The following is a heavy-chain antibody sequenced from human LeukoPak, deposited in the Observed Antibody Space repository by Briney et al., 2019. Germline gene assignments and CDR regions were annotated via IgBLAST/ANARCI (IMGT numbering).Heavy chain of an antibody. CDR3: ARGRGSSDDY. D-gene: IGHD6-13*01. CDR1: GGSISSYY. J-gene: IGHJ4*02. Sequence: PSKTLSLTRTVSGGSISSYYWSWIRQPAGKGLEWIGRIYTSGSTNYNPSLKSRVTMSVGTSKSQFSLKLSSVTAADTAVYCCARGRGSSDDYWGQGTLVTVSS. CDR2: IYTSGST. V-gene: IGHV4-4*07.